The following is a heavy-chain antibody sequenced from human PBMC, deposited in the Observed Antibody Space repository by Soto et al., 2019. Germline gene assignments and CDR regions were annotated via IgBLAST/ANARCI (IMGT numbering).Heavy chain of an antibody. CDR1: GITFNNYS. CDR3: ARDPLWGTAMVLWYFDL. J-gene: IGHJ2*01. V-gene: IGHV3-23*01. CDR2: ISGSGTSA. D-gene: IGHD5-18*01. Sequence: GGSLRLSCAASGITFNNYSPSWVRPAPGKRLEWVSGISGSGTSAYYADSVKGRFTISRDNSKNTLYLQMNSLRAEDTAVYYCARDPLWGTAMVLWYFDLWGRGTLVTVSS.